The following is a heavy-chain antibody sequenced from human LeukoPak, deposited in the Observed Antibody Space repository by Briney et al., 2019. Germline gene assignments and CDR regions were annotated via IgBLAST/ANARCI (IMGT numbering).Heavy chain of an antibody. CDR2: LSDDGRDE. D-gene: IGHD5-18*01. V-gene: IGHV3-30*03. Sequence: PGGSLRLFCAASGLTFTTSVINWVRQAPGKGLEWVAALSDDGRDEYYAESVKGRFTISRDNAKNSLYLQMVSLRAEDTAVYYCARLRGYSYGYGDYWGQGTLVTVSS. J-gene: IGHJ4*02. CDR3: ARLRGYSYGYGDY. CDR1: GLTFTTSV.